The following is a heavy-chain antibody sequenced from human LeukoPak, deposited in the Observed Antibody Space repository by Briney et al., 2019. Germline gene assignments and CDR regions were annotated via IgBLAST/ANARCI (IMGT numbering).Heavy chain of an antibody. CDR1: GGSISSYY. J-gene: IGHJ5*02. Sequence: SETLSLTCTVSGGSISSYYWSWIRQPAGKGLEWIGRIYTSGSTNYNSSLKSRVTMSVDTSKNQFSLKLTSVTAADTAVYYCARATGRYDSSWFDPWGQGTLVTVSS. CDR3: ARATGRYDSSWFDP. D-gene: IGHD3-22*01. V-gene: IGHV4-4*07. CDR2: IYTSGST.